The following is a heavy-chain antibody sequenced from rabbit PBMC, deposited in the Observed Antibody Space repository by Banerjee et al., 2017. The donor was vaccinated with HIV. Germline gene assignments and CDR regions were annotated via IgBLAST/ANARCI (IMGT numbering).Heavy chain of an antibody. J-gene: IGHJ3*01. CDR1: GFSFSSSYY. CDR3: ARGDAGYGVGYALTRLDL. Sequence: QSLEESGGGLVKPGASLTLTCKASGFSFSSSYYMCWVRQAPGKGLEWVACIYTSTGGSYYASWAKGRFTISKTSATTVDLKMTSLTAADTATYFCARGDAGYGVGYALTRLDLWGPGTLVTDS. D-gene: IGHD6-1*01. CDR2: IYTSTGGS. V-gene: IGHV1S40*01.